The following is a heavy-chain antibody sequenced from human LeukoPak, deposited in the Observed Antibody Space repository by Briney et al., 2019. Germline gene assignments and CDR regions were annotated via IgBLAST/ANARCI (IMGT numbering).Heavy chain of an antibody. CDR1: GGSMSTYY. J-gene: IGHJ4*02. Sequence: SETLSLTWTVSGGSMSTYYWSWIRQPPGKGLEWIGYIYYTGSTNYDPSLESRVTMSVDMSKNQFSLRLNFVTAADTAVYYCARGGTAFDYWGQGTLVTVSP. D-gene: IGHD3-16*01. CDR2: IYYTGST. V-gene: IGHV4-59*01. CDR3: ARGGTAFDY.